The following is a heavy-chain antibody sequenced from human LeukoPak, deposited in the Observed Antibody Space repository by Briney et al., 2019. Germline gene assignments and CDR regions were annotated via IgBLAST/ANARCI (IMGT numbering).Heavy chain of an antibody. Sequence: PSETLSLTCAVYGGSFSGYYWSWIRQPPGKGLEGIGEINHSGSTNYNPSLTSRVTISVDTSKDQFSLKLSSVTAADSAVYYCARVYWSLFDYWGGRTRVTVSS. D-gene: IGHD1-1*01. CDR3: ARVYWSLFDY. V-gene: IGHV4-34*01. J-gene: IGHJ4*02. CDR2: INHSGST. CDR1: GGSFSGYY.